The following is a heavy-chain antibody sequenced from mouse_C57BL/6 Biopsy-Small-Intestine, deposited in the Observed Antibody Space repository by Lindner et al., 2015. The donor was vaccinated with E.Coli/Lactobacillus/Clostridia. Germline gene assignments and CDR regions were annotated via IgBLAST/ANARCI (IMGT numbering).Heavy chain of an antibody. CDR2: ILPGSGST. D-gene: IGHD2-5*01. CDR3: ARYPYYSNPYAMNY. CDR1: GFAFSSSW. J-gene: IGHJ4*01. V-gene: IGHV1-9*01. Sequence: VQLQESGPELVKPGASVKISCKASGFAFSSSWMHWVKQRPGHGLEWIGEILPGSGSTNYNEKFKGKATFTADTSSNTAYMQLSILTTEDSAIYYCARYPYYSNPYAMNYWGQGTSVTVSS.